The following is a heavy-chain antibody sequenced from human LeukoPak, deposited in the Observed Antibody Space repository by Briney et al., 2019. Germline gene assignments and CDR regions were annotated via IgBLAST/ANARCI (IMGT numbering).Heavy chain of an antibody. D-gene: IGHD4-11*01. CDR3: AKIDYSGTYNCFDP. Sequence: GGSLRLSCAASGFTFSSYGMQWVRQAPGKGLEWVAFIRYDGSNKYYADSVKGRFTISRDNSKNTLYLQMNSLRAEDTAVYYCAKIDYSGTYNCFDPWGQGTLVTVSS. V-gene: IGHV3-30*02. J-gene: IGHJ5*02. CDR2: IRYDGSNK. CDR1: GFTFSSYG.